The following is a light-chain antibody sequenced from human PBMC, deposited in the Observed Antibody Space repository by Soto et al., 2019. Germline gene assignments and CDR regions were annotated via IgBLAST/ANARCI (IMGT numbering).Light chain of an antibody. V-gene: IGLV2-23*02. CDR1: RSDVGGYNL. CDR2: DVT. J-gene: IGLJ1*01. CDR3: CSFAGAITLYV. Sequence: QSVLTQPASVSGSPGQSITISCTGTRSDVGGYNLVSWYQQRPGKAPKLVIYDVTKRPSGVSNRFSGSKSGDTASLTISGLQLEDEADYYCCSFAGAITLYVFGTGTKLTVL.